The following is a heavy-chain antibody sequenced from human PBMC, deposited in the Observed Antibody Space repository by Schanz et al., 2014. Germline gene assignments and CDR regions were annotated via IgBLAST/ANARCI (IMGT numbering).Heavy chain of an antibody. D-gene: IGHD2-21*02. Sequence: VFLAESGGGVVQPGRSLRLSCAASGFSFRKSAMSWVRQAPGKGLEWVSALTGSGTTTYYADSVKGRFTISRDNAKNSLYLQMNSLRAEDTAVYYCARPSDSSWYMDVWGKGTTVTVSS. CDR2: LTGSGTTT. J-gene: IGHJ6*03. CDR1: GFSFRKSA. CDR3: ARPSDSSWYMDV. V-gene: IGHV3-23*04.